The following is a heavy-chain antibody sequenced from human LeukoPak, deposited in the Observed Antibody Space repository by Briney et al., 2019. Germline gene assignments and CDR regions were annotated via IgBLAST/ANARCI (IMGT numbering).Heavy chain of an antibody. J-gene: IGHJ4*02. Sequence: ASVKVSCKASGYTFTSYAMHWVRQAPGQRLEGMGWINAGNGNTKYSQEFQGRVTITRDTSASTAYMELSSLRSEDMAVYYCAREGAGGWYKGSFDYWGQGTLVTVSS. D-gene: IGHD6-19*01. V-gene: IGHV1-3*03. CDR1: GYTFTSYA. CDR2: INAGNGNT. CDR3: AREGAGGWYKGSFDY.